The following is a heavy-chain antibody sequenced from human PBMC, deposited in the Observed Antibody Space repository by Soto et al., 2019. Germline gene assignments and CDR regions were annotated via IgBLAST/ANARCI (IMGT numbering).Heavy chain of an antibody. V-gene: IGHV3-23*01. D-gene: IGHD2-2*02. CDR2: ISASGTGT. J-gene: IGHJ5*02. CDR3: AXPAQCGSTSCYRVWFDP. CDR1: GFTFDTFA. Sequence: PWGSLRLSCAASGFTFDTFAMSWVRQTPQRGLEWVSAISASGTGTLYTDSVKGRFTISRDDSKNTVYLQMNSLRAEDSAVYYCAXPAQCGSTSCYRVWFDPWGQGTLVTVSS.